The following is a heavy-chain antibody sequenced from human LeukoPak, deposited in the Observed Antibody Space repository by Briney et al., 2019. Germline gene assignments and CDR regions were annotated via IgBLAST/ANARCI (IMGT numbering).Heavy chain of an antibody. J-gene: IGHJ4*02. D-gene: IGHD3-9*01. CDR1: GGSISSSSYY. Sequence: SETLSLTCTVSGGSISSSSYYWGWIRQPPGKGLEWIGSIYYSGSTYYNPPLKSRVTISVDTSKNQFSLKLSSVTAADTAVYYCARHVVDYDILTGYSRIAYYFDYWGQGTLVTVSS. CDR2: IYYSGST. V-gene: IGHV4-39*01. CDR3: ARHVVDYDILTGYSRIAYYFDY.